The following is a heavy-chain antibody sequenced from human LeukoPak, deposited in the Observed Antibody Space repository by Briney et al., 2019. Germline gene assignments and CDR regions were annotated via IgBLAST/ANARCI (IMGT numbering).Heavy chain of an antibody. D-gene: IGHD3-10*01. CDR1: GFTFSSCA. J-gene: IGHJ3*02. V-gene: IGHV3-23*01. CDR3: ARSGGDAFDI. CDR2: ISDSGAYT. Sequence: GGSLRLSCAASGFTFSSCAMSWVRQAPGKGLEWVSAISDSGAYTYYADSVKGRFTISRDNSKNTLYLQMNSLRAEDTAVYYCARSGGDAFDIWGQGTVVTVSS.